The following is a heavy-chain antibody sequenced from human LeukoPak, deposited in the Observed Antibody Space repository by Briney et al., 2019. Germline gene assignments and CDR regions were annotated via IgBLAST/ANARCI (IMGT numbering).Heavy chain of an antibody. CDR1: GYTFTSYG. Sequence: ASVKVSCKASGYTFTSYGISWVRQAPGQGLERMGWISAYNGNTNYAQKLQGRVIMTTDTSTSTAYMELRSLRSDDTAVYYCARDYSGSYFDWFDPWGQGTLVTVSS. J-gene: IGHJ5*02. D-gene: IGHD1-26*01. CDR2: ISAYNGNT. V-gene: IGHV1-18*01. CDR3: ARDYSGSYFDWFDP.